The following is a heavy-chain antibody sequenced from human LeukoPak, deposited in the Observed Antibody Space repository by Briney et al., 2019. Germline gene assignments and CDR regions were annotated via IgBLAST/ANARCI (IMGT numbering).Heavy chain of an antibody. CDR1: GFTFSSYA. CDR3: ARDSYYYGSGSYYFDY. D-gene: IGHD3-10*01. J-gene: IGHJ4*02. CDR2: ISYDGSNK. Sequence: TGGSLRLSCAASGFTFSSYAMHWVRQAPGKGLEWVAVISYDGSNKYYADSVKGRFTISRDNAKNSLYLQMNSLRAEDTAVYYCARDSYYYGSGSYYFDYWGQGTLVTVSS. V-gene: IGHV3-30-3*01.